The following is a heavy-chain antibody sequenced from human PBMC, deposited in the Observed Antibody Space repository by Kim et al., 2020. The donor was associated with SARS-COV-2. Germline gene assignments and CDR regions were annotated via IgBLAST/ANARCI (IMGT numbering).Heavy chain of an antibody. Sequence: SETLSLTCTVSGGSISSSSYYWGWIRQPPGKGLEWIGSIYYSGSTYYNPSLKSRVTISVDTSKNQFSLRLRSVTAADTAVYYCARHSRIVVVPAAILAWGQGTLVTVSS. CDR2: IYYSGST. J-gene: IGHJ4*02. V-gene: IGHV4-39*01. D-gene: IGHD2-2*01. CDR3: ARHSRIVVVPAAILA. CDR1: GGSISSSSYY.